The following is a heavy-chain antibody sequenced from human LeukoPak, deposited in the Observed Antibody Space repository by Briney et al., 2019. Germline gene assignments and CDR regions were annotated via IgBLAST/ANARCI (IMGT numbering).Heavy chain of an antibody. V-gene: IGHV1-18*04. J-gene: IGHJ5*02. Sequence: ASVKVSCKASGYTLTGYYMHWVRQAPGQGLEWMGWISAYNGNTNYAQKLQGRVTMTTDTSTSTAYMELRSLRSDDTAVYYCARTVKWFDPWGQRTLVTVSS. D-gene: IGHD4-11*01. CDR3: ARTVKWFDP. CDR1: GYTLTGYY. CDR2: ISAYNGNT.